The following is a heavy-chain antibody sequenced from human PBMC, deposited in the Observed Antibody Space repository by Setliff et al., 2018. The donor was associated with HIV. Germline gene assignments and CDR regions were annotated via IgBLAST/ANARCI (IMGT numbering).Heavy chain of an antibody. V-gene: IGHV3-66*01. J-gene: IGHJ4*02. CDR1: GFSVTDNY. Sequence: PGGSLRLSCEASGFSVTDNYMGWVRQAPGKGLEWVALMYKGGETYYADFVKGRFTSARDKARNSLYLQMNSLTVEDTGVYYCARLYDRYDDSGYYHPVQALSYWGQGAQVTVSS. D-gene: IGHD3-3*01. CDR3: ARLYDRYDDSGYYHPVQALSY. CDR2: MYKGGET.